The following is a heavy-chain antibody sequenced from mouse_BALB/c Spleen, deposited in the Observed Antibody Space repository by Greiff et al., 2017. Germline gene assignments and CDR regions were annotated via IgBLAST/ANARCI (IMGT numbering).Heavy chain of an antibody. D-gene: IGHD6-1*01. CDR3: ARGYASYYAKDY. J-gene: IGHJ4*01. CDR1: GFNIKDTY. V-gene: IGHV14-3*02. Sequence: EVQLQHSGAELVKPGASVKLSCTASGFNIKDTYMHWVKQRPEQGLEWIGRIDPANGNTKYDPKFQGKATITADTSSNTAYLQLSSLTSEDTAVYYCARGYASYYAKDYWGQGKSVTVSS. CDR2: IDPANGNT.